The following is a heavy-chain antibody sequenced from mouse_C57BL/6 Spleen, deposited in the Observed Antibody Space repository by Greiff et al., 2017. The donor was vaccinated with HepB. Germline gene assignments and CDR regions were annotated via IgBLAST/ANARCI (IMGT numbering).Heavy chain of an antibody. V-gene: IGHV5-6*01. Sequence: EVHLVESGGDLVKPGGSLKLSCAASGFTFSSYGMSWVRQTPDKRLEWVATISSGGSYTYYPDSVKGRFTISRDNAKNTLYLQMSSLKSEDTAMYYCARHITTVVAHYAMDYWGQGTSVTVSS. CDR1: GFTFSSYG. CDR2: ISSGGSYT. CDR3: ARHITTVVAHYAMDY. D-gene: IGHD1-1*01. J-gene: IGHJ4*01.